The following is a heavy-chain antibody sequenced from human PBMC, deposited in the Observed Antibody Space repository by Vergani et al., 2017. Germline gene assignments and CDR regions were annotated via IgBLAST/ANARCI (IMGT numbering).Heavy chain of an antibody. CDR2: IWYDESNK. V-gene: IGHV3-33*01. Sequence: QVQLVESEGGVVQPGRSLRLSCAASGFTFSSSGMHWVRQAPGKGLEWVAIIWYDESNKYYADSVKGRFTISRDNSKNTLYLQMNSLRAEDTAVYYCARGEGYCIRTSCYFDYWGHGTLVTVSS. D-gene: IGHD2-2*01. J-gene: IGHJ4*01. CDR1: GFTFSSSG. CDR3: ARGEGYCIRTSCYFDY.